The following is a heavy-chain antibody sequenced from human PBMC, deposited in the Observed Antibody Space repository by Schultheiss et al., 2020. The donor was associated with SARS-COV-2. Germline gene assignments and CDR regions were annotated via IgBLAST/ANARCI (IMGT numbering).Heavy chain of an antibody. J-gene: IGHJ3*02. CDR2: IYYSGST. CDR1: GGSISSYY. V-gene: IGHV4-4*07. D-gene: IGHD2-2*01. CDR3: ARDFLVVPAAMGAFDI. Sequence: SETLSLTCTVSGGSISSYYWSWIRQPAGKRLEWIGRIYYSGSTNYNPSLKSRVTISVDKSKNQFSLKLSSVTAADTAVYYCARDFLVVPAAMGAFDIWGQGTMVTVSS.